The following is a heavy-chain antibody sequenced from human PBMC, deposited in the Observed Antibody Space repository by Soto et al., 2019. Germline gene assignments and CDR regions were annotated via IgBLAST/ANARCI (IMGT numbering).Heavy chain of an antibody. CDR2: INAGNGNT. CDR1: GYTFTSYA. CDR3: ARGRSGGGWYFDL. D-gene: IGHD2-15*01. J-gene: IGHJ2*01. Sequence: QVQLVQSGAEVKKPGASVKVSCKASGYTFTSYAMHWVRQAPGQRLEWMGWINAGNGNTKYSQKFQGRVTITRDTSASTGYMELSSLRSEDTAVYYCARGRSGGGWYFDLWGRGTLSLSPQ. V-gene: IGHV1-3*01.